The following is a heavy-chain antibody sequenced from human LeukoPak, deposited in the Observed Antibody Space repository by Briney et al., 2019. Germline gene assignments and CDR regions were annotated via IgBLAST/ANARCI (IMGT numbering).Heavy chain of an antibody. Sequence: PGRSLRLSCAASGFTFNSYGMHWVRQAPGKGLEWVAVISYDGPNKYYADSVKGRFTISRDNSKNTLYLQMNSLRAEDTAVYYCARDRGRDGYNGVDYWGQGTLVTVSS. CDR3: ARDRGRDGYNGVDY. J-gene: IGHJ4*02. CDR1: GFTFNSYG. CDR2: ISYDGPNK. D-gene: IGHD5-24*01. V-gene: IGHV3-30*03.